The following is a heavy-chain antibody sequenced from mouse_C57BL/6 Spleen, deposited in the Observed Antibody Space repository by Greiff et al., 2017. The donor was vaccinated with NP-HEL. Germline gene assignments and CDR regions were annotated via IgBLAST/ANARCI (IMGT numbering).Heavy chain of an antibody. J-gene: IGHJ1*03. V-gene: IGHV1-26*01. CDR2: INPNNGGT. CDR3: ATTTVVATDWYFDV. CDR1: GYTFTDYY. D-gene: IGHD1-1*01. Sequence: EVQLQQSGPELVKPGASVKISCKASGYTFTDYYMNWVKQSHGKSLEWIGEINPNNGGTSYNQKFKGKATLTVDKSSSTAYMELRSLTSEDSAVYYCATTTVVATDWYFDVWGTGTTVTVSS.